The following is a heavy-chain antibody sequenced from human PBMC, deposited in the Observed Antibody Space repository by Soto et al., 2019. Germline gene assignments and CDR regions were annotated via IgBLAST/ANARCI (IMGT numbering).Heavy chain of an antibody. V-gene: IGHV3-23*01. J-gene: IGHJ4*02. CDR1: GFTFSSYA. CDR2: ISGSGGST. Sequence: GGSLRLSCAASGFTFSSYAMSWVRQAPGKGLEWVSAISGSGGSTYYADSVKGRFTISRDNSKNTLYLQMNSLRAEDTAVYYCAKVVSEDSCTNGVCYPLFDYWGQGTLVTVSS. CDR3: AKVVSEDSCTNGVCYPLFDY. D-gene: IGHD2-8*01.